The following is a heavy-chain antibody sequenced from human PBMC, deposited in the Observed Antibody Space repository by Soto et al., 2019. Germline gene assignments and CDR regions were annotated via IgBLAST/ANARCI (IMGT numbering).Heavy chain of an antibody. CDR3: AHGSGWLFDY. V-gene: IGHV2-5*01. J-gene: IGHJ4*02. D-gene: IGHD6-19*01. CDR2: IYWNDNE. Sequence: QITLKESGPTLVKPTQTLTLTCTFSGFSLRDYAVGVGWIRQPPGKALEWLSFIYWNDNEYYSPALRSRLTISKDTSKNQVVRTMTNMDPVDTATYCCAHGSGWLFDYWGQGTLVTVSS. CDR1: GFSLRDYAVG.